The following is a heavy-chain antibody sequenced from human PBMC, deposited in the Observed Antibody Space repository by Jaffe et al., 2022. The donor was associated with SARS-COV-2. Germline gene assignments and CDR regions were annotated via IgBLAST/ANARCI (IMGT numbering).Heavy chain of an antibody. CDR2: ISYDGSNK. CDR1: GFTFSSYG. V-gene: IGHV3-30*18. D-gene: IGHD6-25*01. J-gene: IGHJ4*02. Sequence: QVQLVESGGGVVQPGRSLRLSCAASGFTFSSYGMHWVRQAPGKGLEWVAVISYDGSNKYYADSVKGRFTISRDNSKNTLYLQMNSLRAEDTAVYYCAKSPVGGHSSVPIDYWGQGTLVTVSS. CDR3: AKSPVGGHSSVPIDY.